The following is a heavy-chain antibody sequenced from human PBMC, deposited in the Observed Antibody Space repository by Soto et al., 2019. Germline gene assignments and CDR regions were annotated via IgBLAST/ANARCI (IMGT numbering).Heavy chain of an antibody. D-gene: IGHD6-19*01. Sequence: GGSLSLSCAASGFTFSSYDMHWVRQATGKGLEWVSAIGTAGDTYYPGSVKGRFTISRENAKNSLYLQMNSLRAGDTAVYYCARARLGRAGAGPHHSYDFDDWGQGTLVTVSS. J-gene: IGHJ4*02. V-gene: IGHV3-13*01. CDR1: GFTFSSYD. CDR2: IGTAGDT. CDR3: ARARLGRAGAGPHHSYDFDD.